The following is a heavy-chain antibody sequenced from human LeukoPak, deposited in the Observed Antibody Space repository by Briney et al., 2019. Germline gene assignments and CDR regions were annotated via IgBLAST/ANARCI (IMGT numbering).Heavy chain of an antibody. J-gene: IGHJ6*03. V-gene: IGHV3-48*01. CDR3: ARTYYDFWSGYSYYYYYMDV. Sequence: GGSLRLSCAASGFTFSSYSMNWVRQAPGKGLEWVSYISSSSSTIYYADSVKGRFTISRDNAKNSLYLQMNSLRAEDTAVYYCARTYYDFWSGYSYYYYYMDVWGKGTTVTVSS. CDR1: GFTFSSYS. CDR2: ISSSSSTI. D-gene: IGHD3-3*01.